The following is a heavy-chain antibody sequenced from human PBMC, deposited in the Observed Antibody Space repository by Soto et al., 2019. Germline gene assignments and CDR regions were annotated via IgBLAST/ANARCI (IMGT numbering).Heavy chain of an antibody. CDR2: ISSSSTI. J-gene: IGHJ4*02. D-gene: IGHD3-22*01. V-gene: IGHV3-48*02. CDR3: ARGIVEMATIDY. CDR1: GFTFSSYS. Sequence: GGSLRLSCAASGFTFSSYSMNWVRQAPGKGLEWVSYISSSSTIYYADSVKGRFTISRDNAKNSLYLQMNSLRDEDTAVYYCARGIVEMATIDYWGQGTLVTVSS.